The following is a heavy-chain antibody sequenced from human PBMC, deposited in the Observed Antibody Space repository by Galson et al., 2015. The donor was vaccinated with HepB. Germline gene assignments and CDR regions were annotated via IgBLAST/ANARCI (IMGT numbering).Heavy chain of an antibody. D-gene: IGHD1-26*01. V-gene: IGHV3-21*01. CDR2: ISSSSSYI. J-gene: IGHJ3*02. Sequence: SLRLSCAASGFTFSSYSMNWVRQAPGKGLEWVSSISSSSSYIYYADSVKGRFTISRDNAKNSLYLQMNSLRAEDTAVYYCARVGSGDAFDIWGQGTMVTVAS. CDR3: ARVGSGDAFDI. CDR1: GFTFSSYS.